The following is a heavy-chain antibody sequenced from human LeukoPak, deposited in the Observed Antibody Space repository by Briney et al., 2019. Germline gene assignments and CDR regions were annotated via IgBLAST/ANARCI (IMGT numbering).Heavy chain of an antibody. CDR3: ATTSKYYDILTGYPHDAFDI. CDR2: FDPEDGET. V-gene: IGHV1-24*01. Sequence: GASVKVSCKVSGYTLTELSMHWVRQAPGKGLEWMGGFDPEDGETIYAQKFQGRVTMTEDTSTDTAYMELSSLRSEDTAVYYCATTSKYYDILTGYPHDAFDIWGQGTMVTVSS. CDR1: GYTLTELS. J-gene: IGHJ3*02. D-gene: IGHD3-9*01.